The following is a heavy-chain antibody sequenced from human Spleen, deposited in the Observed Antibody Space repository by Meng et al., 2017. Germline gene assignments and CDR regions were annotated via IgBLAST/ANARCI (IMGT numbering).Heavy chain of an antibody. CDR2: IKPNSGDT. D-gene: IGHD5-18*01. V-gene: IGHV1-2*02. J-gene: IGHJ4*02. CDR3: ARVRLDRGYGYGSAFDN. CDR1: GYTFTSYG. Sequence: ASAKVSCKTTGYTFTSYGIGWLRQAPGQGLEWMGWIKPNSGDTNYAQKFQGRVTMTRDTSISTAYMELRSLRSDDTALYYCARVRLDRGYGYGSAFDNWGQGTLVTVSS.